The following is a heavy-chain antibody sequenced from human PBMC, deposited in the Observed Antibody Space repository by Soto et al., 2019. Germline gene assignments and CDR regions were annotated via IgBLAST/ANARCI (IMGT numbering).Heavy chain of an antibody. J-gene: IGHJ5*01. V-gene: IGHV2-70*01. CDR2: IDWDGDE. Sequence: SGPTLVNPTQTLTLTCTFSGFSLSSIGMCVSWIRQPPGKALEWLALIDWDGDEYYSTSLETRLTISKDTSKNQVVLTMSNMDPVDTATYYCARSITRSGFFKWFDSWGQGTLVTVSS. CDR1: GFSLSSIGMC. CDR3: ARSITRSGFFKWFDS. D-gene: IGHD3-3*01.